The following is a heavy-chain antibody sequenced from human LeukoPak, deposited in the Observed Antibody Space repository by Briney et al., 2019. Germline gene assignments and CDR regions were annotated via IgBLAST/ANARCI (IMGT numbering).Heavy chain of an antibody. CDR3: ARRYYYGSGSYLYYFDY. CDR1: GGSISSSSYY. J-gene: IGHJ4*02. Sequence: PSETLSLTCTVSGGSISSSSYYWGWIRQPPGQGLEWIGSIYYSGSTYYNPSLKSRVTISVDTSKNQFSLKLSSVTAADTAFYYCARRYYYGSGSYLYYFDYWGQGTLVTVSS. V-gene: IGHV4-39*01. D-gene: IGHD3-10*01. CDR2: IYYSGST.